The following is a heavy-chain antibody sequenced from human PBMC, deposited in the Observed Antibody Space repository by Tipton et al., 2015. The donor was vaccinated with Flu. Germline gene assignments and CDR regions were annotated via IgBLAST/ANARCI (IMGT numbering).Heavy chain of an antibody. J-gene: IGHJ6*02. V-gene: IGHV3-9*01. D-gene: IGHD6-6*01. Sequence: CAASGFIFDDYTMHWVRQAPGKGLEWVSSINWNGNSIDYADSVKGRFTISRDNAKQSLYLQMNSLRPEDTALYYCAKDSRSSSSMDYYYYHGMDVWGQGTTVTVSS. CDR3: AKDSRSSSSMDYYYYHGMDV. CDR1: GFIFDDYT. CDR2: INWNGNSI.